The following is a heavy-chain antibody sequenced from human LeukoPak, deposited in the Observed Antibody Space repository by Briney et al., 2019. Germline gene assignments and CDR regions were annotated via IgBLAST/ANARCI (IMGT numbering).Heavy chain of an antibody. J-gene: IGHJ5*01. CDR2: IWYDGSNK. CDR3: ARAGGWNWFDP. D-gene: IGHD6-19*01. V-gene: IGHV3-33*01. Sequence: PGGSLRLSCAASGFTFSSYGMHWVRQAPGKGLEWVAVIWYDGSNKYYADSVKGRFTISRDNSKNTLYLQMNSLRAEDTAEYYCARAGGWNWFDPWGQGTLVTVSS. CDR1: GFTFSSYG.